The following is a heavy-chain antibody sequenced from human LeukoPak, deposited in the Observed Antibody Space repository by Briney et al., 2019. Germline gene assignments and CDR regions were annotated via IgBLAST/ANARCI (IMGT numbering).Heavy chain of an antibody. V-gene: IGHV4-59*01. J-gene: IGHJ4*02. CDR3: ARVGDYGGGIGY. CDR2: IYYSGST. Sequence: SETLSLTCTVSGGSISSYYWSWIRQPPGKGLEWIGYIYYSGSTNYNPSLKSRVTISIDTSKNQFSLKLSSVTAADTAVYYCARVGDYGGGIGYWGQGTLVTVSS. CDR1: GGSISSYY. D-gene: IGHD4-23*01.